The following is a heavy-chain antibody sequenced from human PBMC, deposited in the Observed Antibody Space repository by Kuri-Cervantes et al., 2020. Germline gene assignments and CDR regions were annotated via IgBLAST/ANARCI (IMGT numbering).Heavy chain of an antibody. CDR2: ISSSSSYI. D-gene: IGHD3-10*01. Sequence: GESLKISCAASGFTFSSYSMNWVRQAPGKGLEWVSSISSSSSYIYYADSVKGRFTISRDNAKNSLYLQMNSLRAEDTAVYYCASMVRGTLLSYFDYWGQGTLVTVSS. CDR1: GFTFSSYS. V-gene: IGHV3-21*01. J-gene: IGHJ4*02. CDR3: ASMVRGTLLSYFDY.